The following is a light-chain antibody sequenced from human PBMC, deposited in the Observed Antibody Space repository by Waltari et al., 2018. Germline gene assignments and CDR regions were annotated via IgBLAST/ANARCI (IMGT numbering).Light chain of an antibody. CDR3: CSYAVTSSSYV. CDR2: DVT. V-gene: IGLV2-11*01. J-gene: IGLJ1*01. Sequence: QSVLTQLPSVSGPPGPPVTIPCPGPSSDVGGYDCLSWYQQDPGNAPKLLIFDVTKRPSGVPSRFSASKSGNTASLTISGLQAEDEADYYCCSYAVTSSSYVFGGGTKVIV. CDR1: SSDVGGYDC.